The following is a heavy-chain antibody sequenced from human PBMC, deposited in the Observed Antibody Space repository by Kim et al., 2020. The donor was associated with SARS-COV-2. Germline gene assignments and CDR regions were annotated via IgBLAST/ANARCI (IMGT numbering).Heavy chain of an antibody. CDR3: ARDPWERLRGLTYF. V-gene: IGHV3-30-3*01. CDR1: GFTFSSCA. Sequence: GGSLRLSCAASGFTFSSCAIHWVRQAPGKGLEWVAVISYDGSNKNYADSVKGRFTISRDNSKNTLYLQMNSLIAEDTALYYCARDPWERLRGLTYF. D-gene: IGHD3-10*01. CDR2: ISYDGSNK. J-gene: IGHJ1*01.